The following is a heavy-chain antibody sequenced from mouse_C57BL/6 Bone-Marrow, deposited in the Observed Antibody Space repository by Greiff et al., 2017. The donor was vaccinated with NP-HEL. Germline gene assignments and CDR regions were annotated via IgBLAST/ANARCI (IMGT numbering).Heavy chain of an antibody. CDR2: ISSGGSYT. Sequence: DVHLVESGGDLVKPGGSLKLSCAASGFTFSSYGMSWVRQTPDKRLEWVATISSGGSYTYYPDSVKGRFTISRDNAKNTLYLQMSSLKSEDTAMYYCARPYYGNYDYAMDYWGQGTSVTVSS. J-gene: IGHJ4*01. V-gene: IGHV5-6*01. CDR1: GFTFSSYG. D-gene: IGHD2-10*01. CDR3: ARPYYGNYDYAMDY.